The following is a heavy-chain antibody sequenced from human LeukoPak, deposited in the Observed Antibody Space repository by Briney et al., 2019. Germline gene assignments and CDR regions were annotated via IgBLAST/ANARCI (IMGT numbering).Heavy chain of an antibody. J-gene: IGHJ5*02. CDR3: ARGDIDH. CDR2: IHPNDGGT. Sequence: GASVKVSCKTSGYTFNIYYVQWVRQAPGQGLEWMGVIHPNDGGTTYAQKFQGRIIMTSDTSTSTIYMELSSLKSDDTAVYYCARGDIDHWGQGTLSPSPQ. CDR1: GYTFNIYY. V-gene: IGHV1-46*02. D-gene: IGHD2-15*01.